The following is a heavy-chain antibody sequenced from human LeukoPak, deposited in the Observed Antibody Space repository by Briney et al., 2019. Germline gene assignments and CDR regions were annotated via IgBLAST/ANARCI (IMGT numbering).Heavy chain of an antibody. D-gene: IGHD1-14*01. CDR3: ARDSTTYYYYYYMDV. J-gene: IGHJ6*03. Sequence: PSETLSLTCTVSGDSISSSNSYWGWIRQPPGKGLEWIGSIYYSGNTYYNASLKSRVTISVDTSKNQFSLKLSSVTAADTAVYYCARDSTTYYYYYYMDVWGKGTTVTISS. V-gene: IGHV4-39*02. CDR1: GDSISSSNSY. CDR2: IYYSGNT.